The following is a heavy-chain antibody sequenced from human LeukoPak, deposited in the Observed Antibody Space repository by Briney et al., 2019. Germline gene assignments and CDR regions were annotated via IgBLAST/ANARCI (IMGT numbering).Heavy chain of an antibody. J-gene: IGHJ3*02. D-gene: IGHD2-2*01. CDR1: GFTFSSYA. Sequence: PGGSLRLSCAASGFTFSSYAMSWVRQAPGKGLEWVSAISGSGGSTYYADSVKGRFTISRDNSKNTLYLQMNSLRAEDTAVYYCAKRRTHIVVVPAAIGAFDIWGQGTMVTVS. CDR2: ISGSGGST. CDR3: AKRRTHIVVVPAAIGAFDI. V-gene: IGHV3-23*01.